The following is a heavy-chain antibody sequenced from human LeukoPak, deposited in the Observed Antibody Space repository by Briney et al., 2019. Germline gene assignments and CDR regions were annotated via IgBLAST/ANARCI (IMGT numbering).Heavy chain of an antibody. V-gene: IGHV3-48*04. CDR1: GFTFNTYT. J-gene: IGHJ4*02. CDR3: ARSPMIVVVMYDY. CDR2: ISSGSGII. Sequence: GGSLRLSCGASGFTFNTYTMNWVRQAPGKGLEWVSHISSGSGIIYYGDSVKGRFTISRDNAKNSLYLQMNSLRAEDTAVYYCARSPMIVVVMYDYWGQGTLVTVSS. D-gene: IGHD3-22*01.